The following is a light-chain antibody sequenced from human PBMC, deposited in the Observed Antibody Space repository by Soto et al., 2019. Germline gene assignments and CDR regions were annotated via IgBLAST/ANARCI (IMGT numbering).Light chain of an antibody. CDR3: QLYGSPSWT. V-gene: IGKV3-20*01. J-gene: IGKJ1*01. Sequence: EIVLRHFPGTLPLSRAERPTPSCRASQSVTSNYLAWYQQKPGQAPRILIFAASSRATGIPDKFSGSGSGTDFTLTISRLEPDDFAVYYCQLYGSPSWTFGQGTKVDIK. CDR2: AAS. CDR1: QSVTSNY.